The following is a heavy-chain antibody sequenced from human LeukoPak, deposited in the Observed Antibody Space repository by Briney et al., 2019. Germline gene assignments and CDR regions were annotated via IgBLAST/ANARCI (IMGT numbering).Heavy chain of an antibody. CDR1: VGSISSGNW. CDR2: IYHNGTH. V-gene: IGHV4-4*02. J-gene: IGHJ6*02. D-gene: IGHD2-2*02. Sequence: SGTLSLTCAVSVGSISSGNWWTWVRQSPGKGLEWIGEIYHNGTHNYNPSLKRRVTISADTFKNHFSLKLTSVTAADTAVYYCATAPILRGEGGEHYKYGMDVWGQGTTVIVSS. CDR3: ATAPILRGEGGEHYKYGMDV.